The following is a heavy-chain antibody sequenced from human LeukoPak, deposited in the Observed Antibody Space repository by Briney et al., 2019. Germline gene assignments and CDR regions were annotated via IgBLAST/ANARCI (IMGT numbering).Heavy chain of an antibody. J-gene: IGHJ4*02. D-gene: IGHD2-2*01. CDR2: INSDGSST. Sequence: GGSLRLSCAASGFTFSSYWMHWVRQAPGKGLVWVSRINSDGSSTSYADSVKGRFTIFRDDSKNTLYLQVNSLRVEDTAVYYCARDRYCTSTTCGGFFDYWGQGTLVTVSS. CDR3: ARDRYCTSTTCGGFFDY. CDR1: GFTFSSYW. V-gene: IGHV3-74*01.